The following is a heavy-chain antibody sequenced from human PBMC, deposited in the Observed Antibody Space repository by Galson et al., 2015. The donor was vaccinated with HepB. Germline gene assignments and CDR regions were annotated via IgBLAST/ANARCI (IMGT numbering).Heavy chain of an antibody. CDR1: GFTFSSYG. CDR2: ISYDGSNK. V-gene: IGHV3-30*18. Sequence: SLRLSCAASGFTFSSYGVHWVRQAPGKGLEWVAVISYDGSNKYYADSVKGRFTISRDNSKNTLYLQMNSLRAEDTAVYYCAKDEQWLVVNYYMDVWGKGTTVTVSS. CDR3: AKDEQWLVVNYYMDV. D-gene: IGHD6-19*01. J-gene: IGHJ6*03.